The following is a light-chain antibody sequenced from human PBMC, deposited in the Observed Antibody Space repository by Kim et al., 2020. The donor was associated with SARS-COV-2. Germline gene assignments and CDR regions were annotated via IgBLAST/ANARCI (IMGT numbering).Light chain of an antibody. CDR1: QSISSN. CDR2: DAS. J-gene: IGKJ1*01. V-gene: IGKV3-15*01. Sequence: ENLLTQSPATLSVSPGERVTLSCRASQSISSNLAWYQYKPGLPPRLLIYDASTRAAGIPVRFSGSASGTEFTLTISNLQSEDFAIYYCQQYNNWPRTFGQGTKVDIK. CDR3: QQYNNWPRT.